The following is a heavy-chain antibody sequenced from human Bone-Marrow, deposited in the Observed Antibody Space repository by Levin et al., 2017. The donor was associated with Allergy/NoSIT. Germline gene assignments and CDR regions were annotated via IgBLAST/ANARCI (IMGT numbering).Heavy chain of an antibody. CDR1: GYTFTDYY. D-gene: IGHD3-22*01. Sequence: ASVKVSCKASGYTFTDYYMNWVRQAPGQGLEWMGWINPNSGGTNYAQKFQGRVTLTRDTSISTAYMELTRLRSDDTAVYYCARDPDYSDRAFDIWGQGKMVTVSS. CDR3: ARDPDYSDRAFDI. J-gene: IGHJ3*02. V-gene: IGHV1-2*02. CDR2: INPNSGGT.